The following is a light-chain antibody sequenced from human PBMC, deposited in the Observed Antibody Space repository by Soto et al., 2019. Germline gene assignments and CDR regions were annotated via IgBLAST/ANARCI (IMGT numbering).Light chain of an antibody. Sequence: IQLTQSPSSLSASVGDRVTITCRASQGISSYLAWYQQKPGKAPKLLIYGASNLQSGVPSRFSGSGSGTDFTLTISSLQPEDFAVYYCQQYNEWPETFGHGTRVEIK. CDR2: GAS. J-gene: IGKJ1*01. V-gene: IGKV1-9*01. CDR3: QQYNEWPET. CDR1: QGISSY.